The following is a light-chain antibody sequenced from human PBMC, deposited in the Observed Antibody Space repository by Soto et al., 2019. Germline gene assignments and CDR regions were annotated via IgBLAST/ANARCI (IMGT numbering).Light chain of an antibody. CDR3: SSYADTNNLV. V-gene: IGLV2-14*01. CDR2: EVT. J-gene: IGLJ2*01. CDR1: TSDVGGFNF. Sequence: QSALTQPASVSGSPGQSITISCTGTTSDVGGFNFVSWYQQHPGKAPRLMIYEVTYRPSGVSSRFSGSKSGNTASLTVSGLQAEDEADYYCSSYADTNNLVFGGGTKLTVL.